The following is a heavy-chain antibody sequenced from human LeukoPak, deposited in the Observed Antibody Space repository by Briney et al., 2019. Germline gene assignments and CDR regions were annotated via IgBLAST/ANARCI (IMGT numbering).Heavy chain of an antibody. D-gene: IGHD1-1*01. CDR3: ARGTTDDY. V-gene: IGHV1-46*01. J-gene: IGHJ4*02. Sequence: ASVKVSCKASGYTFTSCYIDWVRQAPGQGLEWMGVINPSGGSTRYAQKFQGRVTMTGDTSTRTVYMELSSLTSADTAVYYCARGTTDDYWGQGTPVTVPS. CDR2: INPSGGST. CDR1: GYTFTSCY.